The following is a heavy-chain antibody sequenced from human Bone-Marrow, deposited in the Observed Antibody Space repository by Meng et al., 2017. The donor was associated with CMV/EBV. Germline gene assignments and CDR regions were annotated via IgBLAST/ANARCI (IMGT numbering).Heavy chain of an antibody. V-gene: IGHV3-21*01. D-gene: IGHD3-3*01. Sequence: GGSLRLSCAASGFTFSTYWMSWVRQGPGKGLEWVSSISSSSSYIYYADSVKGRFTISRDNAKNSLYLQMNSLRAEDTAVYYCARPSGYPLAYYYYGMDVWGQGTTVTVPS. J-gene: IGHJ6*02. CDR3: ARPSGYPLAYYYYGMDV. CDR1: GFTFSTYW. CDR2: ISSSSSYI.